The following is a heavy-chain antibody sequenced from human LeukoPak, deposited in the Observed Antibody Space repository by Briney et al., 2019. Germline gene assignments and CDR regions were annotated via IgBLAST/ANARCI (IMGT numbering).Heavy chain of an antibody. CDR1: GGSISSSSYY. D-gene: IGHD3-10*01. J-gene: IGHJ4*02. CDR3: ARGSGIIRAYYFDY. V-gene: IGHV4-39*01. Sequence: PSETLSLTCTVSGGSISSSSYYWDWIRQPPGKGLEWIGSIYYSGSTNYNPSLKSRVTISVDTSKNQFSLKLSSVTAADTAVYYCARGSGIIRAYYFDYWGQGTLVTVSS. CDR2: IYYSGST.